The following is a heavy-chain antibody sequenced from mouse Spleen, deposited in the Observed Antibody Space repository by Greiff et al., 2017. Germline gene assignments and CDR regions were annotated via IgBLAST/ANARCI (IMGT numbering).Heavy chain of an antibody. CDR3: ARGRYDGPLFAY. J-gene: IGHJ3*01. CDR1: GFSLTSYG. V-gene: IGHV2-2*02. CDR2: IWSGGST. Sequence: VKLVESGPGLVQPSQSLSITCTVSGFSLTSYGVHWVRQSPGKGLEWLGVIWSGGSTDYNAAFISRLSISKDNSKSQVFFKMNSLQANDTAIYYCARGRYDGPLFAYWGQGTLVTVSA. D-gene: IGHD2-14*01.